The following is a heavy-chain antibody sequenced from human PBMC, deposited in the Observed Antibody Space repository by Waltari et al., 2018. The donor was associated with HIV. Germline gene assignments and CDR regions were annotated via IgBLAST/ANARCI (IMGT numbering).Heavy chain of an antibody. CDR3: ARGGYGSPFHY. V-gene: IGHV4-61*01. Sequence: QVQLQESGPGLLKPSETLSLRCTVSGGSVNSGTYYWRWIRQPPGKGLEWIGYIYYSGSTNYNPSLQSRVTVSVDTSKNQFSLKLTSVTAADTAIYYCARGGYGSPFHYWGQGTPVTVSS. J-gene: IGHJ4*02. CDR1: GGSVNSGTYY. D-gene: IGHD1-1*01. CDR2: IYYSGST.